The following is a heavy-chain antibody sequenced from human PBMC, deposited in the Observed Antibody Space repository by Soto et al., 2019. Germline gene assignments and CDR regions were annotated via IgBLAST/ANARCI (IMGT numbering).Heavy chain of an antibody. D-gene: IGHD4-17*01. Sequence: EVQLVESGGGLIQPGGSLRLSCEASGFSVSSAYMSWFRHAPGKGLEWVSVIYSGGGTYYADSVKGRFTTSSDSFKNTLSLQMNNLRAEDTAVYYCARDRGYGDQRTLGFWGQGTLVTVSP. CDR2: IYSGGGT. V-gene: IGHV3-53*01. CDR3: ARDRGYGDQRTLGF. J-gene: IGHJ4*02. CDR1: GFSVSSAY.